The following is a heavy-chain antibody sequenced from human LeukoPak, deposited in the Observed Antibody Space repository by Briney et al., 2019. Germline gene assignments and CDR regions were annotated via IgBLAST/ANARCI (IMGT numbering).Heavy chain of an antibody. CDR1: GFNFSNYG. J-gene: IGHJ4*02. V-gene: IGHV3-30*02. CDR3: AKSGSITMVRGAEFDY. CDR2: IRYDGSSK. D-gene: IGHD3-10*01. Sequence: GGSLRLSCAASGFNFSNYGMHWVRQTPGKGLEWVAFIRYDGSSKYYADSVKGRFTIFRDNSKNTLYLQMNSLRAEDTAVYYCAKSGSITMVRGAEFDYWGQGTLVTVSS.